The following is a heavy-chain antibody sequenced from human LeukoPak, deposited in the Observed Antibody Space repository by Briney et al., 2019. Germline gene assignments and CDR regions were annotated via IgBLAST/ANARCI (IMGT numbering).Heavy chain of an antibody. CDR2: IYTSGST. D-gene: IGHD3-22*01. Sequence: SQTLSLTCSVSGGSISSGSYYWSWIRQPAGKGLEWIGRIYTSGSTNYNPSLKSRVTISVDTSKNQFSLKLSSVTAADTAVYYCARASYSYDINGWVPFDYWGQGTLVTVSS. CDR3: ARASYSYDINGWVPFDY. CDR1: GGSISSGSYY. V-gene: IGHV4-61*02. J-gene: IGHJ4*02.